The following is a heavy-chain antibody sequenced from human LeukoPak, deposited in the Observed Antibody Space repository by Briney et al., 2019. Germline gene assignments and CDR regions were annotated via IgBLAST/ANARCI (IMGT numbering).Heavy chain of an antibody. J-gene: IGHJ6*02. CDR1: GYTFTSYG. CDR3: ARATPYDSSGYYYLYYYGMDV. V-gene: IGHV1-18*01. CDR2: ISAYNGNT. D-gene: IGHD3-22*01. Sequence: ASVKVSCKASGYTFTSYGISWVRQAPGQGLEWMGWISAYNGNTNYAQKLQGRVTMTTDASTSTAYMELRSLRSDDTAVYYCARATPYDSSGYYYLYYYGMDVWGQGTTVTVSS.